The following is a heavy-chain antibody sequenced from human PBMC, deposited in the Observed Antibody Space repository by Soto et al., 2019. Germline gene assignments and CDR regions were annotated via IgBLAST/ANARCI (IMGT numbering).Heavy chain of an antibody. CDR3: ARAQLVPAYWEWFDP. V-gene: IGHV4-31*03. D-gene: IGHD1-26*01. J-gene: IGHJ5*02. Sequence: QVQLQESGPGLVKPSQTLSLTCTVSGGSVSSGDYYWSWIRQLPGMGLEWIGYISYTGSGHNNPSLTSRVTISLDTSKNELSLKLGSVTAADTALYYCARAQLVPAYWEWFDPLGQGTLVTVSS. CDR1: GGSVSSGDYY. CDR2: ISYTGSG.